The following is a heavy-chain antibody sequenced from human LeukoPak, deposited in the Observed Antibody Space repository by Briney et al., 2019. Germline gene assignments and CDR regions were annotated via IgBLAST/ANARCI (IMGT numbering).Heavy chain of an antibody. CDR3: ARAEPVDYYGSGSSFGWFDP. J-gene: IGHJ5*02. CDR1: GYTFTSYY. V-gene: IGHV1-46*01. D-gene: IGHD3-10*01. Sequence: ASVKVSCKASGYTFTSYYMHWVRQAPGQGLEWMGIINPSGGSTSYAQKFQGRVTMTRDTSTSTVYMELSSLRSEDTAVYYCARAEPVDYYGSGSSFGWFDPWGQGTLVTVSS. CDR2: INPSGGST.